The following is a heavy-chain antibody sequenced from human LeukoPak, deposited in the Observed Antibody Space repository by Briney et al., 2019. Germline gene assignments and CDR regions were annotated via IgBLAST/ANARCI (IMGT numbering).Heavy chain of an antibody. V-gene: IGHV1-46*01. CDR1: GYTFTSYY. CDR2: INHSGGST. J-gene: IGHJ4*02. CDR3: ARDSISGSYYFDY. D-gene: IGHD1-26*01. Sequence: ASVKVSCKASGYTFTSYYMHWVRQAPGQGLEWMGIINHSGGSTRYAQKFQGRVTMTRDTSTSTVYMELSSLRSEDTAVYCCARDSISGSYYFDYWGQGTLVTVSS.